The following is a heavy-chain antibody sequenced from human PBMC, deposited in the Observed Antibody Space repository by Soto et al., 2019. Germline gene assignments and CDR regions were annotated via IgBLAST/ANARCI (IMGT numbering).Heavy chain of an antibody. CDR1: GYTFTNYE. Sequence: GASVKVSCKASGYTFTNYEIHWVRQAPGQRPEWMGWINAANGNTKYSQKLQGRVTITRDTSASTASMELSSLTSEDTAVYYCARNYQGLSWGQGTLVTVSS. CDR2: INAANGNT. J-gene: IGHJ5*02. CDR3: ARNYQGLS. D-gene: IGHD1-7*01. V-gene: IGHV1-3*01.